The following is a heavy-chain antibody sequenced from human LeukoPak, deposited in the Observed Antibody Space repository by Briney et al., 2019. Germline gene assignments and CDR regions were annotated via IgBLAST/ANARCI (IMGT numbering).Heavy chain of an antibody. Sequence: GGSLRLSCAASGFTFSSCGMHWVRQAPGKGLEWVSAISGSGGSTYYADSVKGRFTISGDNSKNTLYLQMNSLRAEDTAVYYCAKMGGSIVVVVAATYWGQGTLVTVSS. CDR3: AKMGGSIVVVVAATY. D-gene: IGHD2-15*01. CDR1: GFTFSSCG. CDR2: ISGSGGST. J-gene: IGHJ4*02. V-gene: IGHV3-23*01.